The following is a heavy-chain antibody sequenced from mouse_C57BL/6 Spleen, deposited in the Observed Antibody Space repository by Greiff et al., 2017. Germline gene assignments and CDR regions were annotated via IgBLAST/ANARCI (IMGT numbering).Heavy chain of an antibody. CDR3: TRREYDGIVRDYYAMDY. V-gene: IGHV1-15*01. D-gene: IGHD2-14*01. CDR2: IDPETGGT. CDR1: GYTFTDYE. Sequence: VQLQQSGAELVRPGASVTLSCKASGYTFTDYEMHWVKQTPVHGLEWIGAIDPETGGTAYNQKFKGKAILTADKSSSTAYMELRSLTSEDSAVYYCTRREYDGIVRDYYAMDYWGQGTSVTVSA. J-gene: IGHJ4*01.